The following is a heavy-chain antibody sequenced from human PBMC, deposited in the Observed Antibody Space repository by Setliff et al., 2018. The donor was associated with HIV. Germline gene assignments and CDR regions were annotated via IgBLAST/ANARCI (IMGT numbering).Heavy chain of an antibody. CDR1: GGSISSSSHY. Sequence: SETLSLTCTVSGGSISSSSHYWGWIRQPPGKGLEWIGSIYYSGGTYYNPSLKSRVTISVDTSKNQFSLKLSSVTAADTAVYYCARVPTNPDFYYYYMDVWGKGTTVTVSS. J-gene: IGHJ6*03. CDR3: ARVPTNPDFYYYYMDV. CDR2: IYYSGGT. V-gene: IGHV4-39*07.